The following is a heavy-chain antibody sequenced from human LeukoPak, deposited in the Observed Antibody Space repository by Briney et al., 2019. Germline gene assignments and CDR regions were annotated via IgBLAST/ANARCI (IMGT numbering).Heavy chain of an antibody. CDR3: ARDTDDYVWGSYRGFDY. D-gene: IGHD3-16*02. V-gene: IGHV1-18*04. CDR2: ISAYNGNT. CDR1: GYTFTSYG. J-gene: IGHJ4*02. Sequence: ASVKVSCKASGYTFTSYGMSWVRQAPGQGLEWMGWISAYNGNTNYAQKLQGRVTMTTDTSTSTAYMELRSLRSDDTAVYCCARDTDDYVWGSYRGFDYWGQGTLVTVSS.